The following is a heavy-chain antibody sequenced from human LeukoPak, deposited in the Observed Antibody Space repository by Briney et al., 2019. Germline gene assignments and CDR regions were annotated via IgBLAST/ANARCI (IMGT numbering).Heavy chain of an antibody. CDR1: GFSFSTYA. CDR2: ISAGGATI. CDR3: ARDRLGDYDHSGYYDK. D-gene: IGHD3-22*01. J-gene: IGHJ4*02. V-gene: IGHV3-23*01. Sequence: GGSLRLSCAASGFSFSTYAMSWVRQAPGKGLEWVSAISAGGATIYYADSVKGRFTISRDNAKNSVYLQMNNLGAEDTAVYYCARDRLGDYDHSGYYDKWGQGTLVTVSS.